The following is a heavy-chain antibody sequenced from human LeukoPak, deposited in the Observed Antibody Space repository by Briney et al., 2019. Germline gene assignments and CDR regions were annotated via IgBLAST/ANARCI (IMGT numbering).Heavy chain of an antibody. CDR2: ISSDGSKE. CDR3: AKDGYCSGGSCYANFFDR. CDR1: GFSFLHYG. V-gene: IGHV3-30*18. D-gene: IGHD2-15*01. J-gene: IGHJ4*02. Sequence: GGSLRLSCAASGFSFLHYGMHWVRQAPGKGLEWVAFISSDGSKEYYADSVKGRFTISRDNSKNTLYLHVNSPRAEDTAVSFCAKDGYCSGGSCYANFFDRWGQGTLVTVSS.